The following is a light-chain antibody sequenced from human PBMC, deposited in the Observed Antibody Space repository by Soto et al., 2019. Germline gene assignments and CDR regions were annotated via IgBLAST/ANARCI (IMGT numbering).Light chain of an antibody. J-gene: IGLJ3*02. CDR3: ETCDSNTWV. Sequence: QSVLTQSSSASASLGSSVKLTCTLSSGHSSYIIAWHQQQPGKAPRYLMKLEGSGSYNKGSGVPDRFSGSSSGADRYLTISTLQFEDEADYYCETCDSNTWVFGGGTKVTVL. CDR2: LEGSGSY. CDR1: SGHSSYI. V-gene: IGLV4-60*02.